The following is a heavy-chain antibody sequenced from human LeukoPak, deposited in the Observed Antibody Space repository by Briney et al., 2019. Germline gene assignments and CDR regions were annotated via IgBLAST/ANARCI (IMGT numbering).Heavy chain of an antibody. D-gene: IGHD1-26*01. CDR1: GYTFSSHD. CDR2: INPNSGGT. V-gene: IGHV1-2*02. CDR3: ARGGVGAHLSNY. Sequence: EASVKVSCKASGYTFSSHDINWVRQATGQGLEWMGWINPNSGGTNYAQKFQGRVTMTRDTSISTAYMELSRLRSDDTAVYYCARGGVGAHLSNYWGQGTLVTVSS. J-gene: IGHJ4*02.